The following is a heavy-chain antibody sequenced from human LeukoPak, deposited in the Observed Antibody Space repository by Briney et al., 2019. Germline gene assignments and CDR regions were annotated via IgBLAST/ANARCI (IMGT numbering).Heavy chain of an antibody. Sequence: GGSLRLSCAASGFTFSSYSINWVRQAPGKGLEWVSSISSSSSYIYYADSVKGRFTISRDNAKNSLYLQMNSLRAEDTAVYYCARVGHYDFNFDYWGQGTLVTVSS. D-gene: IGHD3-3*01. CDR1: GFTFSSYS. CDR2: ISSSSSYI. J-gene: IGHJ4*02. V-gene: IGHV3-21*01. CDR3: ARVGHYDFNFDY.